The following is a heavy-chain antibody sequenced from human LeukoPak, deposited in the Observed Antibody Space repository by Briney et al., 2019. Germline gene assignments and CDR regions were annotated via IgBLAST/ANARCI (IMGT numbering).Heavy chain of an antibody. V-gene: IGHV4-59*05. CDR1: GGSISSYY. CDR3: ATGGIDSIDY. D-gene: IGHD3-22*01. J-gene: IGHJ4*02. Sequence: SETLSLTCTVSGGSISSYYWSWIRQPPGKGLEWIGSIYYSGSTYYNPSLKSRVTISVDTSKNQFSLKLSSVTAADTAVYYCATGGIDSIDYWGQGTLVTVSS. CDR2: IYYSGST.